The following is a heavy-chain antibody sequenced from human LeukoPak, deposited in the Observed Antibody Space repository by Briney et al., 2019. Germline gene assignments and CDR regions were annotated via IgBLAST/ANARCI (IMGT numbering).Heavy chain of an antibody. CDR3: ASTPDIVVVPAVPNAFDI. V-gene: IGHV3-23*01. D-gene: IGHD2-2*01. Sequence: GGSLRLSCAASGFTFSSYAMSWVRQAPGKGLEWVSAISGSGGSTYYADSVKGRFTISRDNSKNTLYLQMNSLRAEDTAVFYCASTPDIVVVPAVPNAFDIWGQGTMVTVSS. CDR2: ISGSGGST. CDR1: GFTFSSYA. J-gene: IGHJ3*02.